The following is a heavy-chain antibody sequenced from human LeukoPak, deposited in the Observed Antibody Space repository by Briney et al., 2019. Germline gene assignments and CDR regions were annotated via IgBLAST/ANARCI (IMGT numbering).Heavy chain of an antibody. Sequence: ASVKVSCKASGYTFTSYDINWVRQATGQGLEWMGWMNPNSGNTGYAQKFQGRVTMTRNTSISTAYMELSSLRSEDTAVYYCARGGYSSGWALEAFDIWGQGTMVTVSS. V-gene: IGHV1-8*01. CDR2: MNPNSGNT. CDR1: GYTFTSYD. D-gene: IGHD6-19*01. CDR3: ARGGYSSGWALEAFDI. J-gene: IGHJ3*02.